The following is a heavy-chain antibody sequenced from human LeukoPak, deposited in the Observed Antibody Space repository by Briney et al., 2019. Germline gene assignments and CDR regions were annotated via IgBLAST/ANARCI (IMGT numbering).Heavy chain of an antibody. V-gene: IGHV3-11*04. CDR1: GFTFSDYY. CDR3: ARMLQQLVLYYYYMDV. J-gene: IGHJ6*03. CDR2: ISSSGSTI. D-gene: IGHD6-13*01. Sequence: GGSLRLSCAASGFTFSDYYMSWIRQAPGKGLEWVSYISSSGSTIYYADSVKGRFTISRDNAKNSLYLQMNSLRAEDTAVYYCARMLQQLVLYYYYMDVWGKGTTVTVSS.